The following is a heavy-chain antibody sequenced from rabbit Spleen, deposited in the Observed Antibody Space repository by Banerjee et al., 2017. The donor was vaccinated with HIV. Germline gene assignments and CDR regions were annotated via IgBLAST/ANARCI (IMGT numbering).Heavy chain of an antibody. D-gene: IGHD1-1*01. CDR3: MSEISALSFFRL. V-gene: IGHV1S45*01. Sequence: QEQLVESGGGLVQPEGSLTLTCTASGIDFSVYYYMCWVRQAPGKGLEWIGCIGAGRGGNTYYANWAKGRFTISKTSSTTVTLQMTSLTAADTATYFCMSEISALSFFRLWGPGTLVTVS. CDR2: IGAGRGGNT. CDR1: GIDFSVYYY. J-gene: IGHJ4*01.